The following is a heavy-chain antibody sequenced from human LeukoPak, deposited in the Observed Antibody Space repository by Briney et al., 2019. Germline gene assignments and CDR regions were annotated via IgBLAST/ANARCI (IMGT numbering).Heavy chain of an antibody. Sequence: GGSLRLSCAASGFTVSSNYMSWVRQAPGKGLEWVSVIYSGGSTYYADSVKGRFTISRDNSKNTLYLQMNSLRAEDTAVYYRARSLLDSSGYVFDYWGQGTLVTVSS. V-gene: IGHV3-66*01. CDR2: IYSGGST. CDR1: GFTVSSNY. J-gene: IGHJ4*02. D-gene: IGHD3-22*01. CDR3: ARSLLDSSGYVFDY.